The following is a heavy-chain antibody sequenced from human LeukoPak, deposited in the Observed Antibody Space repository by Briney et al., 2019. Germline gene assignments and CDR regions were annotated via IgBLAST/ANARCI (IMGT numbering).Heavy chain of an antibody. D-gene: IGHD6-13*01. J-gene: IGHJ3*02. CDR2: IRSGGTDI. V-gene: IGHV3-11*01. Sequence: GGSLRLSCAASGFTVSSNYMSWVRQAPGKGLEWVSYIRSGGTDIFYADSVKGRFTISRDNAKNSLYLQMNSLGAEDTAVYYCARRIAEAGSHAFDIWGQGTMVTVSS. CDR1: GFTVSSNY. CDR3: ARRIAEAGSHAFDI.